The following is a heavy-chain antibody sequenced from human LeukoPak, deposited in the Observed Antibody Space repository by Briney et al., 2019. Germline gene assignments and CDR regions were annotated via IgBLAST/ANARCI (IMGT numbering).Heavy chain of an antibody. V-gene: IGHV4-39*07. D-gene: IGHD5-18*01. J-gene: IGHJ4*02. CDR2: INHSGST. CDR1: SGSISTSNYY. Sequence: SETLSLTCTVSSGSISTSNYYWGWIRQPPGKGLEWIGEINHSGSTNYNPSLKSRVTISVDTSKNQFSLKLSSVTAADTAVYYCARRRAWIQLWFSPYYFDYWGQGTLVTVSS. CDR3: ARRRAWIQLWFSPYYFDY.